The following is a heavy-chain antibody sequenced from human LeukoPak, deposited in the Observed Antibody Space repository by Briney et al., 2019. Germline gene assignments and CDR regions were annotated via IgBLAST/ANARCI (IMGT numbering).Heavy chain of an antibody. Sequence: GGSLRLSCAASGFTFSSYAMSWVRQAPGKGLEWVSAISGSGGSTYYADSVKGRFTISRDNSKNTLYLQMNSLRAEDTAVYYCAKDGSGSYYFYDAFDIWGQGKMVTVSS. CDR3: AKDGSGSYYFYDAFDI. D-gene: IGHD3-10*01. V-gene: IGHV3-23*01. J-gene: IGHJ3*02. CDR2: ISGSGGST. CDR1: GFTFSSYA.